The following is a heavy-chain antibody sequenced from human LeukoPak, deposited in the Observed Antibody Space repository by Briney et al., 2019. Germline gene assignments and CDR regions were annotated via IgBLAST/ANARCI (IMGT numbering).Heavy chain of an antibody. V-gene: IGHV5-51*01. Sequence: KAGESLKISCKGSGYSFTSYWXGWVRQMXXXXXXXXGIIYPGDSDTRYSPSFQGQVTISADKSISTAYLQWSSLKASDTAMYYCARQGRWLQAPEDDYWGQGTLVTVSS. CDR2: IYPGDSDT. CDR3: ARQGRWLQAPEDDY. J-gene: IGHJ4*02. D-gene: IGHD5-24*01. CDR1: GYSFTSYW.